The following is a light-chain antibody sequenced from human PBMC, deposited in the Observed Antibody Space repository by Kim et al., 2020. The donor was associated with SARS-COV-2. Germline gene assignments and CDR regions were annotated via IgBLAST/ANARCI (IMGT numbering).Light chain of an antibody. CDR3: QQHNGY. Sequence: TLSASVGDTVTITCRASQSSTSRLAWYQQKPGKAPKLLIYLVSNLDSGVPSRFSGSGSGTQFTLTISSLQPDDFATYYCQQHNGYFGGGTKVDIK. J-gene: IGKJ4*01. CDR1: QSSTSR. CDR2: LVS. V-gene: IGKV1-5*01.